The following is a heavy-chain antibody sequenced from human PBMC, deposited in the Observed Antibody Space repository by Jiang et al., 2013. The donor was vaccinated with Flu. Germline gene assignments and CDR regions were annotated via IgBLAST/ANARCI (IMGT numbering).Heavy chain of an antibody. CDR3: TTEGSWLLSIYYFEY. Sequence: VQLLESGGGLVKPGGSLRLSCVVSGFTFSNAWMSRVRQAPGKGLEWVGRIKSKTDGGTTDYAAPVKGRFTISRDDSKNTLYLQMNSLRTEDTAVYYCTTEGSWLLSIYYFEYWGQGTLVTVSS. D-gene: IGHD3-9*01. CDR1: GFTFSNAW. V-gene: IGHV3-15*01. CDR2: IKSKTDGGTT. J-gene: IGHJ4*02.